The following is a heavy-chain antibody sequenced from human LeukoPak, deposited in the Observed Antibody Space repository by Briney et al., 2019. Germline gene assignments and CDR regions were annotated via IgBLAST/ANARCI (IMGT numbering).Heavy chain of an antibody. CDR2: LYYGGST. V-gene: IGHV4-39*07. CDR1: GASISSSSFC. Sequence: SETLSLTCTVSGASISSSSFCWGWIRQPPGKGLEWIGNLYYGGSTYYNPSPKSRVTISLDSSNNRFSLKLRSVTAADTAMYYCARGYDSSGYNDYSFDYWGQGALVTVSS. J-gene: IGHJ4*02. CDR3: ARGYDSSGYNDYSFDY. D-gene: IGHD3-22*01.